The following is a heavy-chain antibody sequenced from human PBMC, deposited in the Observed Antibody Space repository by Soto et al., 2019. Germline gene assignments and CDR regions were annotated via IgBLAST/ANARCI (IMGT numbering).Heavy chain of an antibody. CDR1: GDSVSTNSAT. Sequence: QIQLQQSGPGLVKPSQTLSLTCVISGDSVSTNSATWNWIRQSPSRGLEWLGRTYLRSKWYNAYAVSVKSRIAIRPDTSKNLFSLQLSSVTTEDTAVYFCARAAVAFDAFDLWGQGTVVTVSS. D-gene: IGHD2-15*01. J-gene: IGHJ3*01. CDR2: TYLRSKWYN. CDR3: ARAAVAFDAFDL. V-gene: IGHV6-1*01.